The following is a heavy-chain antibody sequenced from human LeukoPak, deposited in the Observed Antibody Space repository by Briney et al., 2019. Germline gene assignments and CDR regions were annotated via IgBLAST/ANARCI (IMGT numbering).Heavy chain of an antibody. V-gene: IGHV3-30*03. CDR2: ISYDGSNK. CDR1: GFTFSSYG. CDR3: ARTPDY. Sequence: PGRSLRLSCAASGFTFSSYGMHWVRQAPGKGLEWVAVISYDGSNKYYADSVKGRFTFSRDNAKNSLYLQMNSLRAEDTAVYYCARTPDYWSQGTLVTVSS. J-gene: IGHJ4*02.